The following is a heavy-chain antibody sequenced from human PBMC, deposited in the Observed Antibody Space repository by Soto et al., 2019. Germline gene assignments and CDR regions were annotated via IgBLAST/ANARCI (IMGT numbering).Heavy chain of an antibody. CDR2: INSAGTTT. Sequence: PGGSLRLSYAASGFTFSIYWMHWVRQAPGKGLVWVSRINSAGTTTTYAGSMKGRFTISRDNAKNTLYLQMNSLRAEDTAVYYCARGDTAMVIDYWGQGTQVTVSS. J-gene: IGHJ4*02. V-gene: IGHV3-74*01. CDR3: ARGDTAMVIDY. CDR1: GFTFSIYW. D-gene: IGHD5-18*01.